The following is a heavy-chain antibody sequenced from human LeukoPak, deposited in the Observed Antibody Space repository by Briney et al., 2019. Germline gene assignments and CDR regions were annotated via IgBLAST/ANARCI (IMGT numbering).Heavy chain of an antibody. CDR3: ATVNVAVAGDYYYYGMDV. Sequence: ASVKVSCKVSGYTLTELSMHWVRQAPGKGLEWMGGFDPEDGETIYAQKFQGRVTMTEDTSTDTAYMELSSLRSEDTAVYYCATVNVAVAGDYYYYGMDVWGQGTTVTVSS. V-gene: IGHV1-24*01. D-gene: IGHD6-19*01. J-gene: IGHJ6*02. CDR2: FDPEDGET. CDR1: GYTLTELS.